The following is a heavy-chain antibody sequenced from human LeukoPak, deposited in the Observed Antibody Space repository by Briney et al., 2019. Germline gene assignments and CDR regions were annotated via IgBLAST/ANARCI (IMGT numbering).Heavy chain of an antibody. J-gene: IGHJ4*02. D-gene: IGHD4-23*01. CDR2: IYTSGST. V-gene: IGHV4-61*02. CDR1: GGSISSGTYY. CDR3: ARALRWFYFDY. Sequence: SQTLSLTCTVSGGSISSGTYYWSWIRQPAGKGLEWIGRIYTSGSTNYNPSLKSRVTISVDRSKNQFSLKLSSVTAADTAVYYCARALRWFYFDYWGQGTLVTVSS.